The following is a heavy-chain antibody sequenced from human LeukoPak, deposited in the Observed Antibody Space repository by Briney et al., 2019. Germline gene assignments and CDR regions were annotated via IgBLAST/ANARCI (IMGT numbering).Heavy chain of an antibody. CDR1: GFTVSSNY. V-gene: IGHV3-53*01. Sequence: GGSLRLSRAASGFTVSSNYMSWVRQAPPRGLDWVSVIYSGGSTYYADSVKGRFTISRDNSKNTLYLQMNSLRAEDTAVYYCARDPTMVRGVMYYGMDVWGQGTTVTVSS. CDR3: ARDPTMVRGVMYYGMDV. J-gene: IGHJ6*02. CDR2: IYSGGST. D-gene: IGHD3-10*01.